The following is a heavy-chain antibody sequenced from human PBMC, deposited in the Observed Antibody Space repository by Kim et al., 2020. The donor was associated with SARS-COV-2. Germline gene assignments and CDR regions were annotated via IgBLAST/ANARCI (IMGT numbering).Heavy chain of an antibody. J-gene: IGHJ4*02. CDR1: GFSFEDYA. CDR3: AKDSHRTFYDSSGLGCGF. Sequence: GGSLRLSCAASGFSFEDYAMHWVRQAPGKGLEWVSLISGDGGDTYYTDSVKGRFTISRDNSKNSLYLQMNSLKTEDTAFYYCAKDSHRTFYDSSGLGCGFWGQGTLVTVSS. V-gene: IGHV3-43*02. D-gene: IGHD3-22*01. CDR2: ISGDGGDT.